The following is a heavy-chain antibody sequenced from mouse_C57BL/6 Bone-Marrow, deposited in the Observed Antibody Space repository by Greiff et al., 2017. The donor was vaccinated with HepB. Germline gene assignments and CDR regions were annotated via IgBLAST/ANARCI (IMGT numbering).Heavy chain of an antibody. CDR1: GFTFSSYG. Sequence: EVQLVESGGDLVKPGGSLKLSCAASGFTFSSYGMSWVRQTPDKRLEWVATISSGGSYTYYPDSVKGRFTISRDNAKNTLYLQMSSLKSEDTAMYYCARHDYGSSYGYWGQGTTLTVSS. D-gene: IGHD1-1*01. CDR3: ARHDYGSSYGY. CDR2: ISSGGSYT. V-gene: IGHV5-6*01. J-gene: IGHJ2*01.